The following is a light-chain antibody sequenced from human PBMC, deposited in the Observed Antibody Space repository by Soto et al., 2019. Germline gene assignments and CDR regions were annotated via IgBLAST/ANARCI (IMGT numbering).Light chain of an antibody. CDR1: SSDVGAHNF. J-gene: IGLJ1*01. CDR3: SSYAGSNNFV. CDR2: EVS. Sequence: QSALTQPASVSGSPGQSITISCTGTSSDVGAHNFVSWYQQHPGKAPKLMIYEVSKRPSGVPDRFSGSKSGNTASLTVSGLQAEDEADYYCSSYAGSNNFVFGTGTKLTVL. V-gene: IGLV2-8*01.